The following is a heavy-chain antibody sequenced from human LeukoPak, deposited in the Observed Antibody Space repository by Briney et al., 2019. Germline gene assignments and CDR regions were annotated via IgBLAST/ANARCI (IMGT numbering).Heavy chain of an antibody. V-gene: IGHV3-33*01. Sequence: GGSLRLSCAASGFTFSSYGMDWVRQAPGQGLEWVALIWYDGTNKYYADSVKGRFTISRDNSKNTLYLQMDSLRAEDTAVYYCARESSIAVAGTGGYFDYWGQGTLVTVSS. J-gene: IGHJ4*02. CDR2: IWYDGTNK. CDR1: GFTFSSYG. CDR3: ARESSIAVAGTGGYFDY. D-gene: IGHD6-19*01.